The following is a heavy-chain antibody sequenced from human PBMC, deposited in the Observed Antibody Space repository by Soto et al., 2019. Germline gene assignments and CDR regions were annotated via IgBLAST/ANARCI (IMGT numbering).Heavy chain of an antibody. J-gene: IGHJ4*02. V-gene: IGHV3-30*18. D-gene: IGHD5-12*01. Sequence: PGGSLRLSCAASGFTFSSFGMHWVRQAPGKGLEWVAVISYDGSNKYYADSVKGRFTISRDNSKNTLYLQMNSLRAEDTAVYYCAKDAKFRTYSGYGLIDYWGQGTLVTVSS. CDR1: GFTFSSFG. CDR2: ISYDGSNK. CDR3: AKDAKFRTYSGYGLIDY.